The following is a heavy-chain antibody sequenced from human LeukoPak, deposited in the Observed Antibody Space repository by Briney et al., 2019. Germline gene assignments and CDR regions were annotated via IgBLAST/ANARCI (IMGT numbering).Heavy chain of an antibody. CDR1: GFTFSSYS. J-gene: IGHJ4*02. CDR3: ARGGEGSGYYFDY. D-gene: IGHD3-10*01. Sequence: GGSLRLSCAASGFTFSSYSMNWVRQAPGKGLEWVSVIYSGGSTYYADSVKGRFTISRDNSKNTLYLQMNSLRAEDTAVYYCARGGEGSGYYFDYWGQGTLVTVSS. V-gene: IGHV3-53*01. CDR2: IYSGGST.